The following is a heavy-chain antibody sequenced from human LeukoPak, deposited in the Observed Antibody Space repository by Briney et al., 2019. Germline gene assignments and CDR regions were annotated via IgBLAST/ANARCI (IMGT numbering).Heavy chain of an antibody. CDR1: GGSICSTSLY. Sequence: PSETLSLTCTVSGGSICSTSLYWGWIRQPPGKGLEWIGSIYYTGSTYYNPSLNTRVTMSVDTSKNQFSLKLSSVTAANTAVYYCARHLKVTEHLKFWGEGTLVTVSS. CDR2: IYYTGST. V-gene: IGHV4-39*01. J-gene: IGHJ4*02. D-gene: IGHD1/OR15-1a*01. CDR3: ARHLKVTEHLKF.